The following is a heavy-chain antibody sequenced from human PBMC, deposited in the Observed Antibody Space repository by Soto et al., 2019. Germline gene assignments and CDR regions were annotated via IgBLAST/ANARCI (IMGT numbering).Heavy chain of an antibody. V-gene: IGHV5-51*01. CDR1: GYSFTSYW. CDR2: IYPGASDT. J-gene: IGHJ6*02. Sequence: PGESLKISCKGSGYSFTSYWIGWVRQMPRKGLEWMGIIYPGASDTRYSPSFQGQVTISADKSISTAYLQWSSLKASDTAMYYCARVIAAAGPRFYYYYYGMDVWGQGTTVTVSS. D-gene: IGHD6-13*01. CDR3: ARVIAAAGPRFYYYYYGMDV.